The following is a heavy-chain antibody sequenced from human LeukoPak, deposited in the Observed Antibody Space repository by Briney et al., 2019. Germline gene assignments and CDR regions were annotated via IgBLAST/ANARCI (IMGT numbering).Heavy chain of an antibody. CDR1: GYTFTSYG. CDR3: ARPQTEYDFWSGYRYGDAFDI. CDR2: IIPIFGTA. V-gene: IGHV1-69*13. D-gene: IGHD3-3*01. Sequence: SVKVSCKASGYTFTSYGISWVRQAPGQGLEWMGGIIPIFGTANYAQKFQGRVTITADESTSTAYMELSSLRSEDTAVYYCARPQTEYDFWSGYRYGDAFDIWGQGTMVTVSS. J-gene: IGHJ3*02.